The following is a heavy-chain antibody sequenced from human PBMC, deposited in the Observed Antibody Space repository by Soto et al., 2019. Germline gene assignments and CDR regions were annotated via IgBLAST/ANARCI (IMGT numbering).Heavy chain of an antibody. CDR3: ARNLWFGSEAGY. Sequence: PSETLSLTCTVSGGSISSGGYYWSWIRQHPGKGLEWIGYIYYSGSTYYNPSLKSRVTISVDTSKNQFSLKLSSVTAADTAVYYCARNLWFGSEAGYWGQGTLVTVSS. D-gene: IGHD3-10*01. CDR2: IYYSGST. V-gene: IGHV4-31*03. CDR1: GGSISSGGYY. J-gene: IGHJ4*02.